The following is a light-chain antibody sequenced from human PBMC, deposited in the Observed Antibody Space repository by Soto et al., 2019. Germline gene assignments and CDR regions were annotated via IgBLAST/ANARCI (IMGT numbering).Light chain of an antibody. J-gene: IGKJ1*01. V-gene: IGKV3-20*01. CDR3: QQYGSSPWT. CDR2: GAS. Sequence: ETVLTQSPGTLSLSPGERATLSCRASQTIRSNYLAWYRQTPGQAPRLLIYGASNRATGIADGFSGSGPGTDFTLITRRLEPEDWALYYCQQYGSSPWTFGQGTKVEIK. CDR1: QTIRSNY.